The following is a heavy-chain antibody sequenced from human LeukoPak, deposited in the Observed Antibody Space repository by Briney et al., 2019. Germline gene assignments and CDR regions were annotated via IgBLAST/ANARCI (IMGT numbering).Heavy chain of an antibody. CDR2: ISRGGNSK. CDR3: ARDQFLDS. CDR1: GFRFSDYY. Sequence: GGSLRLSCAASGFRFSDYYMSWIRQAPGKGLEWVSSISRGGNSKYSADSVKGRFTISRDNAKNSLDLQMDSLRPEDTAVYYCARDQFLDSWGQGTLITVSS. V-gene: IGHV3-11*01. J-gene: IGHJ4*02.